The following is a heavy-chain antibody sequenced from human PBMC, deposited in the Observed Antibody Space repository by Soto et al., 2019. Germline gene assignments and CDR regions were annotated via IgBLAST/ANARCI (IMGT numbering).Heavy chain of an antibody. D-gene: IGHD2-21*01. CDR3: ASARHIGP. V-gene: IGHV3-7*01. CDR1: GFTFSNYW. J-gene: IGHJ5*02. Sequence: GSLRLSCAASGFTFSNYWMSWVRQAPGKGLEWVANIKQDGSESNYADSVKGRFTISRDNAENSLYLQMTSLRAEDTAVYYCASARHIGPWGQGTLVTVSS. CDR2: IKQDGSES.